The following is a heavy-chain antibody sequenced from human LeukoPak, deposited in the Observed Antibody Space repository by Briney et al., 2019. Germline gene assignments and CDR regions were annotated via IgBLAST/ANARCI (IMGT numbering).Heavy chain of an antibody. V-gene: IGHV4-61*02. CDR3: ARVKDSGSYFGYYYGMDV. CDR2: IYTSGST. J-gene: IGHJ6*02. CDR1: GGSISSGSYY. Sequence: SQTLSLTCTVSGGSISSGSYYWSWIRQPAGKGLEWIGRIYTSGSTNYNPSLKSRVTISVDTSKNQFSLKLSSVTAADTAVYYCARVKDSGSYFGYYYGMDVWGQGTTVTVSS. D-gene: IGHD1-26*01.